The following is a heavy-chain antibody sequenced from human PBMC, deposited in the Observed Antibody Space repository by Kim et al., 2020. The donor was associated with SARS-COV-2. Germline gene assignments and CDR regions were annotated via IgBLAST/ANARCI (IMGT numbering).Heavy chain of an antibody. CDR3: ARELCTSGCSFDS. V-gene: IGHV1-3*01. Sequence: YSQEFQGRFTITRDTSASTAYMELSSLISEDTAVYYCARELCTSGCSFDSWGQGTLVTVSS. D-gene: IGHD6-19*01. J-gene: IGHJ4*02.